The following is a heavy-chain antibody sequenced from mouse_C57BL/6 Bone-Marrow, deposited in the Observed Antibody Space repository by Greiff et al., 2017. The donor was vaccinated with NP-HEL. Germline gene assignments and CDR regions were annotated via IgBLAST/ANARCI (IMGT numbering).Heavy chain of an antibody. Sequence: QVQLQQPGAELVMPGASVKLSCKASGYTFTSYWMHWVKQRPGQGLEWIGEIDPSDSYTNYNQKFKGKSTLTVDKSSSTAYMQLSSLTSADSAVYYCARFALSYAMDYWGQGTSVTVSS. CDR3: ARFALSYAMDY. V-gene: IGHV1-69*01. J-gene: IGHJ4*01. CDR1: GYTFTSYW. CDR2: IDPSDSYT.